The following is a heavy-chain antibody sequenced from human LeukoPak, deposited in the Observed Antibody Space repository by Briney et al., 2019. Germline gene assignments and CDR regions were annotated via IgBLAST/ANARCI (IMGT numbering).Heavy chain of an antibody. CDR2: IKRKTDGGTT. CDR3: PTTVYYGSGSYPHY. D-gene: IGHD3-10*01. V-gene: IGHV3-15*01. J-gene: IGHJ4*02. Sequence: GGSLRLSCAASGFTFSNAWMSWVRQAPGKGVEWVGRIKRKTDGGTTDYAAPVNGKFKISREDSKNTLYLQMNSLETEDTAVYYCPTTVYYGSGSYPHYWGQGTLVTVSS. CDR1: GFTFSNAW.